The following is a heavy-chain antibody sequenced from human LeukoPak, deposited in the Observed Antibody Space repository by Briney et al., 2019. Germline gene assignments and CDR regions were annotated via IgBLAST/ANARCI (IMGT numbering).Heavy chain of an antibody. V-gene: IGHV4-34*01. D-gene: IGHD5-12*01. CDR2: INHSGST. Sequence: SETLSLTCAVYGGSFSGYYWSWIRQPPGKGLEWIGEINHSGSTNYNPSLKSRVTISVDTSKNQFSLKLSSVTAADTAVYYCARDPHLGYSGYDRFDYWGQGTLVTVSS. CDR3: ARDPHLGYSGYDRFDY. CDR1: GGSFSGYY. J-gene: IGHJ4*02.